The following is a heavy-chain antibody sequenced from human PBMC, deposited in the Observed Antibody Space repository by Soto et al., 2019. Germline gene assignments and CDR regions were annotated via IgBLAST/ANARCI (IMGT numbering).Heavy chain of an antibody. Sequence: GASVKVSCKASGYTFTGYYMHWVRQAPGQGLEWMGWINPNSGGTNYAQKFQGRVTITRDTSISTAYMELSRLRSDDTAVYYCAREIVVVPAVDWGGWFDPWGQGTLVTVSS. V-gene: IGHV1-2*02. CDR3: AREIVVVPAVDWGGWFDP. CDR1: GYTFTGYY. J-gene: IGHJ5*02. D-gene: IGHD2-2*01. CDR2: INPNSGGT.